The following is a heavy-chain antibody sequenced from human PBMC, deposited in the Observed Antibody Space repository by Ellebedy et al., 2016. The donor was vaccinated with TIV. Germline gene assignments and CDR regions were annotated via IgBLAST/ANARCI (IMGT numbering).Heavy chain of an antibody. CDR1: GGSFSGYY. CDR3: ARGRSDFWSGHPKVIDY. CDR2: INHSGST. Sequence: GSLRLSXAVYGGSFSGYYWSWIRQPPGKGLEWIGEINHSGSTNYNPSLKSRVTISVDTSKNQFSLKVRSVTAADTAVYYCARGRSDFWSGHPKVIDYWGQGTLVTVSS. J-gene: IGHJ4*02. D-gene: IGHD3-3*01. V-gene: IGHV4-34*01.